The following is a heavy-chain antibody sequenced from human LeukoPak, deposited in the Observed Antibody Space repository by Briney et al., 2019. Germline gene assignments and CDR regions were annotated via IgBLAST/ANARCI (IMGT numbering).Heavy chain of an antibody. J-gene: IGHJ5*02. Sequence: GASVKVSCKASGYTFTGYYMHWVRQAPGQGLEWMGWINPNSGGTNYAQKFQGRVTMTRDTSISTAYMELSRLRSDDTAVYYCARDQNLKVRGVYNWFDPWGQGTLVTVSS. V-gene: IGHV1-2*02. CDR1: GYTFTGYY. CDR2: INPNSGGT. D-gene: IGHD3-10*01. CDR3: ARDQNLKVRGVYNWFDP.